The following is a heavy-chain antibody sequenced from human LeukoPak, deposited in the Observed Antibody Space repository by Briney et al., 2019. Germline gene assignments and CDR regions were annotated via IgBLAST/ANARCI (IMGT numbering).Heavy chain of an antibody. CDR3: ATDDVLGELSLNWFAP. D-gene: IGHD3-16*02. V-gene: IGHV3-23*01. CDR1: GFTFSSCA. J-gene: IGHJ5*02. Sequence: GGSLRLSCAASGFTFSSCAMSWGRQAPGKGLEWVSARSGSGGGTYYADSVKGRCTISRDNSKNTLYPQMNSLRAQDTAAYSCATDDVLGELSLNWFAPWGQGPLVPVSS. CDR2: RSGSGGGT.